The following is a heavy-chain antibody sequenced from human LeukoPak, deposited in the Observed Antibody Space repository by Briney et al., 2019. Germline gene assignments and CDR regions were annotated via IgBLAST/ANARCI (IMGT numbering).Heavy chain of an antibody. J-gene: IGHJ4*02. CDR1: GFTFSSYA. CDR2: ISGSGGST. V-gene: IGHV3-23*01. CDR3: AKVHYYEFWSGYCYIDY. D-gene: IGHD3-3*01. Sequence: PGGSLRLSCAASGFTFSSYAMSWVRQAPGKGLEWVSAISGSGGSTYYADSVKGRFTISRDNSKNTLYLQMNSLRAEDTAVYYCAKVHYYEFWSGYCYIDYWGQGTLVTVSS.